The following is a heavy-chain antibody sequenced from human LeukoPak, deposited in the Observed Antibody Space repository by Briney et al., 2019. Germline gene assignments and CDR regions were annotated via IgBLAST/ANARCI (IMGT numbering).Heavy chain of an antibody. CDR3: AITYTNGSGDAFDV. CDR1: GYTFIGYY. CDR2: INPNSGVT. D-gene: IGHD2-2*02. Sequence: ASVNVSCKASGYTFIGYYIHWVRQAPGQGLEWMGWINPNSGVTNYGQKSQGRVTITRDTSISTAYMDLSRLRSDNTAVYFCAITYTNGSGDAFDVWGQGTMVAVSS. V-gene: IGHV1-2*02. J-gene: IGHJ3*01.